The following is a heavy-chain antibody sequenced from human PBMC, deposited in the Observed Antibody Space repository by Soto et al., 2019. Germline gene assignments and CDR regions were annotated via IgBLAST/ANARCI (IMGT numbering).Heavy chain of an antibody. D-gene: IGHD6-19*01. Sequence: AXVKVSCMASGYTFTSYYMHWVRQAPGQGLEWMGIINPSGGSTSYAQKFQGRVTMTRDTSTSTVYMELSSLRSEDTAVYYCAREAVAGTYYYGMDVWGQGTTVTVSS. CDR2: INPSGGST. CDR1: GYTFTSYY. J-gene: IGHJ6*02. CDR3: AREAVAGTYYYGMDV. V-gene: IGHV1-46*03.